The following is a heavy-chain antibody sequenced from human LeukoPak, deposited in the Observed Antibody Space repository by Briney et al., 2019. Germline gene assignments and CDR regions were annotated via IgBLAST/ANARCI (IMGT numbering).Heavy chain of an antibody. CDR3: ALIKGGNWNYYFDY. J-gene: IGHJ4*02. Sequence: GASVKVSCKASGGTFSSYAISWVRQAPGQGLVWMGRIIPIFGIANYAQKFQGRVTITADKSTSTAYMELSSLRSEDTAVYYCALIKGGNWNYYFDYWGQGTLVTVSS. CDR2: IIPIFGIA. V-gene: IGHV1-69*04. D-gene: IGHD1-7*01. CDR1: GGTFSSYA.